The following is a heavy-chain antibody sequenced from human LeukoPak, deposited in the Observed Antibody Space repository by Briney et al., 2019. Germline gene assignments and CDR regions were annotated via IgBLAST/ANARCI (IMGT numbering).Heavy chain of an antibody. CDR2: INPNSGGT. CDR3: ASPSSGWYYFDY. J-gene: IGHJ4*02. CDR1: GYTFTGYY. D-gene: IGHD6-19*01. V-gene: IGHV1-2*02. Sequence: ASVKVSCKASGYTFTGYYMHWVRQAPGQGLEWIGWINPNSGGTNYAQKFQGRVTMTRDTSISTAYMELSRLRSDDTAVYYCASPSSGWYYFDYWGQGTLVTVSS.